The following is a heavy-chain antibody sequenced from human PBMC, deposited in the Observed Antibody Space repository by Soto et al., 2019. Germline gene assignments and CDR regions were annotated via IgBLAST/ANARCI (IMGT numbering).Heavy chain of an antibody. CDR1: GFTFSSYA. CDR2: ISGSGGST. Sequence: EVQLLESGGGLVQPGGSLRPSCAASGFTFSSYAMSWVRQAPGKGLEWVSAISGSGGSTYYADSVKGRFTISRDNSKNTLYLQMNSLRAEDTAVYYCAKPIWVGATYYYYYGMDVWGQGTTVTVSS. J-gene: IGHJ6*02. D-gene: IGHD1-26*01. CDR3: AKPIWVGATYYYYYGMDV. V-gene: IGHV3-23*01.